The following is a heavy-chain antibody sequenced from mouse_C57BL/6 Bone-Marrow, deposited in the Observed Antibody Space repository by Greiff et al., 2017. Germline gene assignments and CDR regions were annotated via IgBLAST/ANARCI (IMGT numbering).Heavy chain of an antibody. J-gene: IGHJ4*01. V-gene: IGHV1-82*01. Sequence: QVQLQQSGPELVKPGASVKISCKASGYAFSSSWMNWVKQRPGKGLEWIGRIYPGDGDTNYNGKFKGKATLTADKSSSTAYMQLSSLTSEDSAVYFCARGGDYKGAMDYWGQGTSVTVSS. CDR1: GYAFSSSW. D-gene: IGHD1-3*01. CDR2: IYPGDGDT. CDR3: ARGGDYKGAMDY.